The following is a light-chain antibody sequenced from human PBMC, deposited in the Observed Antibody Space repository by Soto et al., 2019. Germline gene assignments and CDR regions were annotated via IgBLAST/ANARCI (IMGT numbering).Light chain of an antibody. CDR3: SSYTSTSTVV. CDR1: SSDVGGYHD. Sequence: QSALAQPASVSGSLGQSITISCTGTSSDVGGYHDVSWYQQHPGKDPKVVIFEVTYRPSGVSSRFSGSKSGNTASLTVSGLQAEDEGDYYCSSYTSTSTVVFGGGTKLTVL. V-gene: IGLV2-14*01. J-gene: IGLJ2*01. CDR2: EVT.